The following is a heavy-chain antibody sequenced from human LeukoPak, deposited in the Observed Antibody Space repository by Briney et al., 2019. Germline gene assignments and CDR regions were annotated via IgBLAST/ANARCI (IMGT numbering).Heavy chain of an antibody. CDR3: AKDMAVGTTPRVYAFDV. CDR1: GFTFSDYA. D-gene: IGHD1/OR15-1a*01. CDR2: SSWNSGTI. J-gene: IGHJ3*01. Sequence: PGGSLRLSCAASGFTFSDYAMHWVRQVPGKGLEWVGGSSWNSGTIAYGDSVKGRATISRDNARKSLYLEVNSLRVEDTALYYCAKDMAVGTTPRVYAFDVWGQGSLVTVSS. V-gene: IGHV3-9*01.